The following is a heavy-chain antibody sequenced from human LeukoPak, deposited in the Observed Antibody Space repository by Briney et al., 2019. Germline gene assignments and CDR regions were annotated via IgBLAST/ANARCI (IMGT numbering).Heavy chain of an antibody. D-gene: IGHD5-18*01. Sequence: GGSLRLSCAVSGFTFSSYAMHWVRQAPGKGLEWVSYISSSGSTIYNADSVKGRFTISRDNAKNSLYLQMNSLRAEDTAVYYCAIPAQTAMAYYFDYWGQGTLVTASS. J-gene: IGHJ4*02. CDR3: AIPAQTAMAYYFDY. CDR2: ISSSGSTI. V-gene: IGHV3-48*04. CDR1: GFTFSSYA.